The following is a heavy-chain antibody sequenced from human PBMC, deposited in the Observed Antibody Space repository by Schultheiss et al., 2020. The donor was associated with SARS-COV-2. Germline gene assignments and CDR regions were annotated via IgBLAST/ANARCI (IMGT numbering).Heavy chain of an antibody. J-gene: IGHJ3*02. CDR1: GFTFSSYG. CDR3: AETYYYDSSGLTDAFDI. D-gene: IGHD3-22*01. Sequence: GGSLRLSCAASGFTFSSYGMHWVRQAPGKGLEWVSAISGSGGSTYYADSVKGRFTISRDNSKNTLYLQMNSLRAEDTAVYYCAETYYYDSSGLTDAFDIWGQGTMVTVSS. CDR2: ISGSGGST. V-gene: IGHV3-23*01.